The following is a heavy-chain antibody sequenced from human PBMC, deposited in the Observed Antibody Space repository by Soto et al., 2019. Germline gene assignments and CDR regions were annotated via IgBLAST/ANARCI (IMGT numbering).Heavy chain of an antibody. V-gene: IGHV1-46*01. CDR3: AKGRGYTF. Sequence: QVQLLQSGAEVKKPGASVKISCKASGYTFSFDYLNWVRQAPGQGLEWMGKINPDGGATTYAQSFQGRVSITSDASTGTVYMELSSLTSDDTAVYYCAKGRGYTFWGQGTLVSVSS. CDR2: INPDGGAT. J-gene: IGHJ4*02. D-gene: IGHD1-1*01. CDR1: GYTFSFDY.